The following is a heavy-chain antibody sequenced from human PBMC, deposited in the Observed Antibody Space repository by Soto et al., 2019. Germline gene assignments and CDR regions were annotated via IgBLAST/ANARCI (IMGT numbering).Heavy chain of an antibody. V-gene: IGHV3-21*01. J-gene: IGHJ4*02. CDR3: AREDSIIIPAVSDF. CDR1: GFAFNNYG. Sequence: GGSLRLSCTVSGFAFNNYGINWVRQAPGRGLEWVSSISKSDYTYYSDSVKGRFAISRDNAKSSVSLQMNTLRVEDTAVYYCAREDSIIIPAVSDFWGQGTLVTVSS. CDR2: ISKSDYT. D-gene: IGHD2-2*01.